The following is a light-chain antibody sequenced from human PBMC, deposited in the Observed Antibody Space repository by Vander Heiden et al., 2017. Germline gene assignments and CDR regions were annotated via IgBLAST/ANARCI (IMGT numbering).Light chain of an antibody. CDR1: QTINSW. J-gene: IGKJ2*01. CDR3: QQYYSFPNT. V-gene: IGKV1-5*03. Sequence: DIQITQSPSTLSASVGDRVTITCRASQTINSWLAWYQQKPGKAPKLLIYTASSRENGVSSRFSGSGYGTEFTLAISSLQPDDFATYYCQQYYSFPNTFGQGTKLEI. CDR2: TAS.